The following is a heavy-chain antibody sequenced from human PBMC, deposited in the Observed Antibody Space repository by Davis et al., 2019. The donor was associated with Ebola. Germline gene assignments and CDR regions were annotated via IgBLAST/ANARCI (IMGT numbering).Heavy chain of an antibody. Sequence: SVPVSCQASGGTFSSYAISWVRQAPGQGLEWMGRIIPILGIANYAQKFQGRVTITADKSTSTAYMELSSLRSEDTAVYYCARDTTVGWFDPWGQGTLVTVSS. CDR3: ARDTTVGWFDP. CDR2: IIPILGIA. CDR1: GGTFSSYA. D-gene: IGHD4-23*01. J-gene: IGHJ5*02. V-gene: IGHV1-69*04.